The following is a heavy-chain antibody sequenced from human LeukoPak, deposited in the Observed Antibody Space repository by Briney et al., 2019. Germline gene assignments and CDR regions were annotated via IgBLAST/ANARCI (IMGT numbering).Heavy chain of an antibody. CDR1: GFTFSGYW. D-gene: IGHD6-25*01. CDR2: IKEDGSEK. V-gene: IGHV3-7*01. J-gene: IGHJ4*02. Sequence: PGGSLRLSCVASGFTFSGYWMSWVRQAPGKGLEWVANIKEDGSEKYYVDSVKGRFTISRDNAKNSLYLQMDSLRADDTAVYYCASDMESSGLYDYLDSWGQGTLVTVSS. CDR3: ASDMESSGLYDYLDS.